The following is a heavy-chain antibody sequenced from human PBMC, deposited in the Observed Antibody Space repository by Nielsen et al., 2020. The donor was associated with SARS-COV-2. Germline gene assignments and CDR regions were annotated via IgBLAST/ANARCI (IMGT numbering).Heavy chain of an antibody. D-gene: IGHD3-10*01. Sequence: GGSLRLSCAAYGFSFSSYAMNWVRQAPGKGLEWVSAISGSAGSIHYADSVKGRFTISRDNSNNTLYLQMNSLKVDDTAVYYCAKGGNPYGSGTFYDYWGQGTLAIVSS. CDR3: AKGGNPYGSGTFYDY. CDR2: ISGSAGSI. V-gene: IGHV3-23*01. J-gene: IGHJ4*02. CDR1: GFSFSSYA.